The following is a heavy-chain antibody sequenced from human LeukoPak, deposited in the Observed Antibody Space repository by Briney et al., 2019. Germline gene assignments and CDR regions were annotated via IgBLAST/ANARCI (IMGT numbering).Heavy chain of an antibody. J-gene: IGHJ5*02. CDR2: IRYDGSNK. Sequence: GGSLRLSCAASGFTFSSYGMHWVRQAPGKGLEWVAFIRYDGSNKYYADSVKGRFTISRDNSKNTLYLQMNSLRAEDTAVYYCAKGYCSSTSCRRGASWGFDPWGQGTLVTVSS. D-gene: IGHD2-2*01. CDR3: AKGYCSSTSCRRGASWGFDP. V-gene: IGHV3-30*02. CDR1: GFTFSSYG.